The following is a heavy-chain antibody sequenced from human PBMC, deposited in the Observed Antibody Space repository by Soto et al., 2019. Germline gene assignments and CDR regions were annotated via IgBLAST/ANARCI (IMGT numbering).Heavy chain of an antibody. J-gene: IGHJ4*02. CDR2: ISGSGGST. Sequence: GGSLRLSCAASGFTFSSYAMSWVRQAPGKGLEWVSAISGSGGSTYYADPVKGRFTISRDNSKNTLYLQMNSLRAEDTAVYYCAKDLNILLWFGELFNNFDYWGQGTLVTVSS. D-gene: IGHD3-10*01. CDR3: AKDLNILLWFGELFNNFDY. CDR1: GFTFSSYA. V-gene: IGHV3-23*01.